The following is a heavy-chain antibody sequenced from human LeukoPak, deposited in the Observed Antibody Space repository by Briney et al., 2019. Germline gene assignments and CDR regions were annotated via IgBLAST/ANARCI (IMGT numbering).Heavy chain of an antibody. CDR3: ARVLLISSGSALNYYYYYMDV. CDR2: ISTSGGRT. D-gene: IGHD3-10*01. J-gene: IGHJ6*03. CDR1: GFTFSSYG. Sequence: GGSLRLSCAASGFTFSSYGMTWVRQAPGKGLEWVSSISTSGGRTYYADSVKGRFTISRDNSKNTLYLQMSSLRADDTAVYYCARVLLISSGSALNYYYYYMDVWGKGTTVSVSS. V-gene: IGHV3-23*01.